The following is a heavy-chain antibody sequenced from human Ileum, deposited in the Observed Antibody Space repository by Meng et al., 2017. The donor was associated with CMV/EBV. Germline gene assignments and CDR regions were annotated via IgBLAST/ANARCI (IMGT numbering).Heavy chain of an antibody. CDR1: GVDISSNY. CDR3: ATTPVPAAMPSYYSFDC. D-gene: IGHD2-2*01. V-gene: IGHV3-53*01. J-gene: IGHJ4*02. CDR2: IYSGGST. Sequence: SGVDISSNYMSWVRQTPGKGLEWVSIIYSGGSTYYGDSVKGRFTMSSDKFKNILYLQMDSLRAEDTAVYYCATTPVPAAMPSYYSFDCWGQGTLVTVSS.